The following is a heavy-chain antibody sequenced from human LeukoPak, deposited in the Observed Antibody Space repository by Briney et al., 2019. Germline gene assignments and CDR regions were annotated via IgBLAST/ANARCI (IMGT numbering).Heavy chain of an antibody. D-gene: IGHD2-2*03. CDR3: ARDLGYCSSTSCLYYFDY. J-gene: IGHJ4*02. CDR1: GGSISSYY. V-gene: IGHV4-4*07. Sequence: SETLSLTCTVSGGSISSYYWSWIRQPAGKGLEWIGRIYTSGSTNYNPSLKSRVTMSVDTSKNQSSLKLSSVTAADTAVYYCARDLGYCSSTSCLYYFDYWGQGTLVTVSS. CDR2: IYTSGST.